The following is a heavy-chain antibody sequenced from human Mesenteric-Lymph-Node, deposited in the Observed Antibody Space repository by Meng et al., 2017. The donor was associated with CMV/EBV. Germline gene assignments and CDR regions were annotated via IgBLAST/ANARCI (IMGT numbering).Heavy chain of an antibody. CDR1: GYSFADYY. J-gene: IGHJ5*02. V-gene: IGHV1-2*02. CDR2: INPHTGGT. CDR3: ARDRKPGETPMHP. D-gene: IGHD5-18*01. Sequence: ASVKVSCKTSGYSFADYYLHWVRQAPGQGLKWMGWINPHTGGTNSGQKFLERAIMTRDTSISTAYMELRGLRADDTAVYYCARDRKPGETPMHPWGQGTLVTVSS.